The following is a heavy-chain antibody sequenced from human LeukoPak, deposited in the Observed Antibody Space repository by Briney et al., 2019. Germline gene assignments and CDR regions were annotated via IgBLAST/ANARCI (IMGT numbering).Heavy chain of an antibody. V-gene: IGHV3-48*01. CDR2: ISSSGSTI. Sequence: GESLKISCKVSGYSLTNNWIGWVRQVPGKGLEWVSYISSSGSTIYYADSVKGRFTISRDNAKNSLYLQINSLRAEDTAVYYCARDHGGATSYWGQGTLVTVSS. CDR1: GYSLTNNW. CDR3: ARDHGGATSY. D-gene: IGHD1-26*01. J-gene: IGHJ4*02.